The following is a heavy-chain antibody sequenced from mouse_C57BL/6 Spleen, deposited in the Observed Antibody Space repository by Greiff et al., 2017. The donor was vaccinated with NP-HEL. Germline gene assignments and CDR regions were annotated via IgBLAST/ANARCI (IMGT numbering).Heavy chain of an antibody. CDR3: ARAYYSNYPFAY. CDR1: GYTFTSYW. V-gene: IGHV1-69*01. CDR2: IDPSDSYT. Sequence: VQLQQPGAELVMPGASVKLSCKASGYTFTSYWMHWVKQRPGQGLEWIGEIDPSDSYTNYNQKFKGKSTLTVDNSSSTAYMQLSSLTSEDSDVYYCARAYYSNYPFAYWGKGTLVTVSA. J-gene: IGHJ3*01. D-gene: IGHD2-5*01.